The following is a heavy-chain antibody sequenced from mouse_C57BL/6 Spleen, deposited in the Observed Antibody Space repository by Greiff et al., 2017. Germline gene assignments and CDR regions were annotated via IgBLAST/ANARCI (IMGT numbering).Heavy chain of an antibody. V-gene: IGHV5-4*01. CDR3: ARDGGDYFDY. CDR1: GFTFSSYA. CDR2: ISDGGSYT. J-gene: IGHJ2*01. Sequence: EVMLVESGGGLVKPGGSLKLSCAASGFTFSSYAMSWVRQTPEKRLEWVATISDGGSYTYYPDNVKGRFTITRDNAKNHLYLQMSHLKSEDTAMYYCARDGGDYFDYWGQGTTLTVSS.